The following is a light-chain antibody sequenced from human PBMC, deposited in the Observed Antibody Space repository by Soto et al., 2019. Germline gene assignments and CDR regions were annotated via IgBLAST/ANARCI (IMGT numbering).Light chain of an antibody. J-gene: IGKJ4*01. Sequence: DIPMTQAPSNLSASVGDRVTITCRASQSISTWLAWYQQKPGKAPKLLIYLASSLESGVPPRFSGSGSGTEFTLTISSMQPDDFATYYCQQYSSTATFGGGTKVEIK. V-gene: IGKV1-5*03. CDR1: QSISTW. CDR2: LAS. CDR3: QQYSSTAT.